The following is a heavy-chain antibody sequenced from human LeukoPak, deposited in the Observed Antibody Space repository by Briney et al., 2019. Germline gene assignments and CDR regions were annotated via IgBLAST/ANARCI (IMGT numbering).Heavy chain of an antibody. CDR3: ARLGGGNIDS. J-gene: IGHJ4*02. CDR1: GGSISSYS. Sequence: PSETLYLTCTVSGGSISSYSWSWIRQPPRKGPAWIASNYTSGSTNYNPSLRTRVTISVDKTKNQFSLQRSSVTAADTAVYYCARLGGGNIDSWGQGTLVTASS. D-gene: IGHD2-15*01. CDR2: NYTSGST. V-gene: IGHV4-4*09.